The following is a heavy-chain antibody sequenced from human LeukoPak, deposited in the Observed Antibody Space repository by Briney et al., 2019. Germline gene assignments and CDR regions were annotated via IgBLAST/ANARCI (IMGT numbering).Heavy chain of an antibody. J-gene: IGHJ4*02. CDR1: GGSISNYY. Sequence: SETLSLTCTVSGGSISNYYWSWIRQSPEKGLEWIGYIHDSGSTNYNPSLKSRVTISVDTSKNQFSLKLSSVTAADTAVYYCARLDAAAGRYLQFFYWGQGTLVTVCS. CDR3: ARLDAAAGRYLQFFY. CDR2: IHDSGST. D-gene: IGHD5-24*01. V-gene: IGHV4-59*08.